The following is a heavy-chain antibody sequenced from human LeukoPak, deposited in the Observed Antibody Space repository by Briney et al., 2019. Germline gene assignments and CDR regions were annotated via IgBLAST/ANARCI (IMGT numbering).Heavy chain of an antibody. J-gene: IGHJ5*02. V-gene: IGHV1-8*01. Sequence: GASVTVSFKCSGYTFTSCDINWVRQATGRGREGMGWRNPNSGNTGYEQKFQGRVTMSRNTSISTAYMELSRLRSEDTAVYYCASSRFLEHRRPRGNWFDPWGQGTLVTVSS. CDR1: GYTFTSCD. CDR2: RNPNSGNT. D-gene: IGHD3-3*01. CDR3: ASSRFLEHRRPRGNWFDP.